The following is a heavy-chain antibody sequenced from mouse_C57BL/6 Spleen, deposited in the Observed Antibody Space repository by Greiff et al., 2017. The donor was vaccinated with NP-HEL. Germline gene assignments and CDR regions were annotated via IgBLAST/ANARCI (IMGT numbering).Heavy chain of an antibody. J-gene: IGHJ3*01. V-gene: IGHV5-6*02. CDR2: ISSGGSYT. CDR3: ARHAYDGYYTYPFAY. D-gene: IGHD2-3*01. Sequence: EVMLVESGGDLVKPGGSLKLSCAASGFTFSSYGMSWVRQTPDKRLEWVATISSGGSYTYYPDSVKGRFTISRDNAKNTLYLQMSSLKSEDTAMYYCARHAYDGYYTYPFAYWGQGTLVTVSA. CDR1: GFTFSSYG.